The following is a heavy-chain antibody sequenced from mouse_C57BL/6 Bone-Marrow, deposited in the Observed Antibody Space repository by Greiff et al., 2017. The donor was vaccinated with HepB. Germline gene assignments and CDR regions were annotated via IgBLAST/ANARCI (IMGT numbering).Heavy chain of an antibody. D-gene: IGHD1-1*01. V-gene: IGHV5-4*01. CDR2: ISDGGSYT. CDR3: ASVLRYFDV. Sequence: EVQRVESGGGLVKPGGSLKLSCAASGFTFSSYAMSWVRQTPEKRLEWVATISDGGSYTYYPDNVKGRFTISRDNAKNNLYLQMSHLKSEDTAMYYCASVLRYFDVWGTGTTVTVSS. CDR1: GFTFSSYA. J-gene: IGHJ1*03.